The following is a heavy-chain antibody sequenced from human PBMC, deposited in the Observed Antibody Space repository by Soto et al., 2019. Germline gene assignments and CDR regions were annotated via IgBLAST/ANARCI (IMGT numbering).Heavy chain of an antibody. CDR1: GGSISSSSYY. CDR3: ARQRTRGYYYDSSGPIDY. CDR2: IYYSGST. Sequence: QLQLQESSPGLVKPSETLSLTCTVSGGSISSSSYYWGWIRQPPGKGLEWIGNIYYSGSTYYNPSLKSRVTISVDTSKNQFSLKLSSVTAADTAVFYCARQRTRGYYYDSSGPIDYWGQGTLVTVSS. J-gene: IGHJ4*02. V-gene: IGHV4-39*01. D-gene: IGHD3-22*01.